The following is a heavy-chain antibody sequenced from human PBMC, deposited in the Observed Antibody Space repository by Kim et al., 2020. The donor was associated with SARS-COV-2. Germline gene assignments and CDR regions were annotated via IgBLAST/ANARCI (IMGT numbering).Heavy chain of an antibody. D-gene: IGHD4-17*01. CDR3: ARDYGENPGWFDP. CDR1: GYTFTSYA. Sequence: ASVKVSCKASGYTFTSYAMHWVRQAPGQRLEWMGWINAGNGNTKYSQKFQGRVTITRDTSASTAYMELSILRSEDTAVYYCARDYGENPGWFDPWGQGTLVTVSS. CDR2: INAGNGNT. J-gene: IGHJ5*02. V-gene: IGHV1-3*01.